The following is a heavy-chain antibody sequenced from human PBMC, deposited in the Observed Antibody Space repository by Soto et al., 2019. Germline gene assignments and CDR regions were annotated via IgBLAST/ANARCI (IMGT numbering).Heavy chain of an antibody. CDR2: IIPLFGTP. J-gene: IGHJ4*02. V-gene: IGHV1-69*01. D-gene: IGHD3-10*01. CDR3: ARDRDDYGSGNYYNRIDF. CDR1: GGIFSTYA. Sequence: QVQLVQSGAEVKKPGSSVKVSCKASGGIFSTYAISWLRQAPGQGPEWMGGIIPLFGTPNYAQRFQGRVTITADESTSTAYMELRRLRSEDTAVYYCARDRDDYGSGNYYNRIDFWGQGTLVTVSS.